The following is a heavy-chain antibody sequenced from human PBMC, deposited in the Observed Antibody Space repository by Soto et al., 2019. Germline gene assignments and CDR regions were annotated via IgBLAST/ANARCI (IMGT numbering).Heavy chain of an antibody. V-gene: IGHV3-23*01. D-gene: IGHD5-12*01. Sequence: EVQKLESGGGLVQPGGSLRLSCAASGPTFSAYPMSWVRQAPGKGLEWVSSISGSGDRTYYADSVKGRFTISRDNSKNTLYLQMNSLRVEDTAVYFCPFGWGGGHEGYWGQGTLVTVSS. CDR3: PFGWGGGHEGY. CDR1: GPTFSAYP. J-gene: IGHJ4*02. CDR2: ISGSGDRT.